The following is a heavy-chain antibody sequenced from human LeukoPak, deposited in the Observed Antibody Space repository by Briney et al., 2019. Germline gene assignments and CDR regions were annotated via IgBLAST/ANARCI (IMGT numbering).Heavy chain of an antibody. J-gene: IGHJ5*02. Sequence: HPGGSLRLSCAASGFTFRSYGMHWVRQAPGKGLEWVAVIWNDGSNKYYADSVKGRFTISRDNSKNTLYLQMNSLRAEDTAVYYCAKARGFCSGGSCYNPFDPWGQGTLVTVSS. CDR2: IWNDGSNK. CDR1: GFTFRSYG. V-gene: IGHV3-33*06. CDR3: AKARGFCSGGSCYNPFDP. D-gene: IGHD2-15*01.